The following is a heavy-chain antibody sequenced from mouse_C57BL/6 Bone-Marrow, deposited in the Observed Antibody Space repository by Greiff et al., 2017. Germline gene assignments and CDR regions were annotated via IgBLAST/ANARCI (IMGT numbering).Heavy chain of an antibody. V-gene: IGHV1-74*01. CDR1: GYTFTSYW. CDR2: INPSDSDT. Sequence: VQLQQPGAELVKPGASVKVSCKASGYTFTSYWMHWVKQRPGQGLEWIGRINPSDSDTNYNQKFKGKATLTVDTSSNTSYMRLSSLTSEDSAVYYCAMRAEFAYWGQGTLVTVSA. D-gene: IGHD3-1*01. J-gene: IGHJ3*01. CDR3: AMRAEFAY.